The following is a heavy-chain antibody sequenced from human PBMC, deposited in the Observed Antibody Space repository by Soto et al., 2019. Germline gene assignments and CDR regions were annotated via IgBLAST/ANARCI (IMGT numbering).Heavy chain of an antibody. CDR1: GGSFNGNF. CDR3: ARKGRYYDSSATDFDY. D-gene: IGHD3-22*01. V-gene: IGHV4-34*01. CDR2: INHSGST. J-gene: IGHJ4*02. Sequence: SETLSLTCAVYGGSFNGNFWTWIRQPPGKGLEWIGEINHSGSTDYSSSLRSRVTISVDTSKNQFSLKLSSVTAADTAVYYCARKGRYYDSSATDFDYWGQGTLVTVSS.